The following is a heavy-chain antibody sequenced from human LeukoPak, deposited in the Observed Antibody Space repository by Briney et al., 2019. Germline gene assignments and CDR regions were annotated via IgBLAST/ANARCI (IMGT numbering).Heavy chain of an antibody. Sequence: PGGSLRLSCAASGFTFSSYAMSWVRQAPGKGLEWVSAISGSGGSTYYADSMEGRFTISRDNSKNTLYLQMNSLRAEDTAVYYCAKSYVLRFLEWSLFDPWGQGTLVTVSS. CDR3: AKSYVLRFLEWSLFDP. D-gene: IGHD3-3*01. CDR2: ISGSGGST. V-gene: IGHV3-23*01. CDR1: GFTFSSYA. J-gene: IGHJ5*02.